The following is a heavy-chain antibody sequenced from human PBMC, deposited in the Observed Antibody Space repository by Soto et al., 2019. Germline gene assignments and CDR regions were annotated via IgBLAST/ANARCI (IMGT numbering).Heavy chain of an antibody. CDR2: IKVDGSEK. CDR3: ARDIVATIGGFDY. J-gene: IGHJ4*02. V-gene: IGHV3-7*01. D-gene: IGHD5-12*01. CDR1: GFTFSSYW. Sequence: EVQLVESGGGLVQPGGSLRLSCAASGFTFSSYWMSWVRQAPGKGLEWLANIKVDGSEKYYVDSVKGRFTIFRDNAENPLYLQMISLRVEDTAVYYCARDIVATIGGFDYWGLGALVIVSS.